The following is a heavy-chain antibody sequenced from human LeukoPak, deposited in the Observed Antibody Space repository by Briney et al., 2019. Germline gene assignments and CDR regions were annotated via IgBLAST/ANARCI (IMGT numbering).Heavy chain of an antibody. CDR2: IALDGSRK. D-gene: IGHD6-19*01. CDR3: ARDQGDASGWFFDY. J-gene: IGHJ4*02. Sequence: PGGSLRLSCAASGFTFSHHHIHWVRQAPGKGLEWVTVIALDGSRKIYADSVKGRFTISRDNSKNTVSLQMNSLGVEDTAVYYRARDQGDASGWFFDYWGQGARVIVSS. CDR1: GFTFSHHH. V-gene: IGHV3-30*03.